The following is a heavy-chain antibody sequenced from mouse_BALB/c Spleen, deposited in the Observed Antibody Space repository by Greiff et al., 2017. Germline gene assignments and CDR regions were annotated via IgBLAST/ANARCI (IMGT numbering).Heavy chain of an antibody. D-gene: IGHD1-1*01. CDR1: GYTFTSYW. CDR3: ARCGFDYGSSWYFDV. CDR2: IYPGDGDT. Sequence: QVQLQQSGAELARPGASVKLSCKASGYTFTSYWMQWVKQRPGQGLEWIGAIYPGDGDTRYTQKFKGKATLTADKSSSTAYMQLSSLASEDSAVYYCARCGFDYGSSWYFDVWGAGTTVTVSS. V-gene: IGHV1-87*01. J-gene: IGHJ1*01.